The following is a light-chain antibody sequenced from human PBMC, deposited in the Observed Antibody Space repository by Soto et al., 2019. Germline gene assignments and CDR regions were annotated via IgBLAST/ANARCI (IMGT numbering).Light chain of an antibody. V-gene: IGLV2-23*01. Sequence: QSALTQPASVSGSPGQSITISCTGTSSDVAIYNLVSWYQQHPGKAPKLMIFEDSKRPSGISNRFSGSKSGNTASLTISGLQAEDEADYYCFSYAGPLHVVSGGGTKLTVL. CDR2: EDS. J-gene: IGLJ2*01. CDR1: SSDVAIYNL. CDR3: FSYAGPLHVV.